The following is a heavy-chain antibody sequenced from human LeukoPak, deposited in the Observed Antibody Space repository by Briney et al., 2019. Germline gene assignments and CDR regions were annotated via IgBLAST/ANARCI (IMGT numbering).Heavy chain of an antibody. J-gene: IGHJ4*02. CDR1: GFSFSSYW. V-gene: IGHV3-7*04. Sequence: GGSLRLSCAASGFSFSSYWLSWVRHAPGKGLEWVANIKQDGGEKTYVDSVKGRFTISRDNAKNSLYLQMNSLRADDTAVYYCAKGTNIAAGIFDCWGQGTLVTISS. CDR2: IKQDGGEK. D-gene: IGHD6-13*01. CDR3: AKGTNIAAGIFDC.